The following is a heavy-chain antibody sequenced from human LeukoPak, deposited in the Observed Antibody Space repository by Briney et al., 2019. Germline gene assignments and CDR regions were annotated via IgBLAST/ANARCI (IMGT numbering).Heavy chain of an antibody. Sequence: GGSLRLSCAASGFTFDDYAMHWVRQAPGKGLEWVSGISWNSGSIGYADSVKGRFTISRDNAKNSLYLQMNSLRAEDTALYYCAKGLNDYGDLNAFDIWGQGTMVTVSS. J-gene: IGHJ3*02. CDR1: GFTFDDYA. D-gene: IGHD4-17*01. CDR2: ISWNSGSI. CDR3: AKGLNDYGDLNAFDI. V-gene: IGHV3-9*01.